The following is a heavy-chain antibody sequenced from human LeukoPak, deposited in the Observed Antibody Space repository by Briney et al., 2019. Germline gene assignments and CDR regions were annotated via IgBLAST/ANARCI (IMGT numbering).Heavy chain of an antibody. J-gene: IGHJ4*02. CDR1: GFTFDGYA. CDR3: AKGTSIVSTSAPLDY. Sequence: GGSLRLSCTASGFTFDGYAMHWVRQPPGKGLEWVSLISWNGGSTYYADSVKGRFTISRDNSINSLYLQMNSLGLEDTALYSCAKGTSIVSTSAPLDYWGQGTLVTVSS. V-gene: IGHV3-43D*03. D-gene: IGHD5/OR15-5a*01. CDR2: ISWNGGST.